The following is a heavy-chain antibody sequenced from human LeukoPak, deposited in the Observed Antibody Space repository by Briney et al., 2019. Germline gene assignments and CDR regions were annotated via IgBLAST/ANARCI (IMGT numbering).Heavy chain of an antibody. CDR3: ASQVVPAALYCYYGMDV. CDR2: ISAYNGNT. V-gene: IGHV1-18*01. CDR1: GYTFTSYG. J-gene: IGHJ6*02. Sequence: GASVKVSCKVSGYTFTSYGISWVRQAPGQGLEWMGWISAYNGNTNYAQKLQGRVTMTTDTSTSTAYMELRSLRSDDTAVYYCASQVVPAALYCYYGMDVWGQGTTVTVSS. D-gene: IGHD2-2*01.